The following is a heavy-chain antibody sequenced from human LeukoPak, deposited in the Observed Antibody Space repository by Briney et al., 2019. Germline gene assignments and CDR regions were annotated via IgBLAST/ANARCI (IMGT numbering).Heavy chain of an antibody. CDR2: IYYSGIT. Sequence: SETLSLTCTVSGGSISSGDYYWSWIRQPPGKGLEWIGYIYYSGITYYNPSLKSRVTISVNTSKNQFSLKLRSVTAADTAVYYCARGGEPYYFDYWGQGTLVTVPS. J-gene: IGHJ4*02. D-gene: IGHD2-21*01. CDR3: ARGGEPYYFDY. V-gene: IGHV4-30-4*01. CDR1: GGSISSGDYY.